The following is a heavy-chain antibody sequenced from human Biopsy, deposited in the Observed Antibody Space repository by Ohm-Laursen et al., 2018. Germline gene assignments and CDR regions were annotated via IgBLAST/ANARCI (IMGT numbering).Heavy chain of an antibody. J-gene: IGHJ4*02. V-gene: IGHV1-69*01. CDR1: GGTLINYA. D-gene: IGHD1-26*01. CDR3: ARGPHSGSHSCFDY. Sequence: SSVKVSCKSSGGTLINYAISWVRQAPGQGLEWMGGIIPMFGTANYAQMFQGRVTTSADESTSTSYMELSSLTTEDTAIYYCARGPHSGSHSCFDYWGRGTLVTVSS. CDR2: IIPMFGTA.